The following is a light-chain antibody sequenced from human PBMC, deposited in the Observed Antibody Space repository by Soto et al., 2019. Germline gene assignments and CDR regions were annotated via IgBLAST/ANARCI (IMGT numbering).Light chain of an antibody. J-gene: IGKJ2*02. CDR2: AAS. CDR1: QGIRNA. V-gene: IGKV1-17*01. Sequence: DIQMTQSPSSLSASVGDRVTITCRASQGIRNAVGWYQQKAGKAPKRLLSAASNLQRGVPSRFSGSGSGTEFTLTISSLQPEDFATYYCLQHNSYPRTFGQGTRLEIK. CDR3: LQHNSYPRT.